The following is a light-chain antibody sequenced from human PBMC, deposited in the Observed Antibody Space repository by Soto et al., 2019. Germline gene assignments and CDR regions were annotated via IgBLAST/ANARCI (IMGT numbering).Light chain of an antibody. CDR3: QSYDSSLSGSGVV. CDR2: GNS. V-gene: IGLV1-40*01. CDR1: SSNIGAGYD. J-gene: IGLJ2*01. Sequence: QSVLTQPPSVSGAPGPRVTISCTGSSSNIGAGYDVHWYQQLPGTAPKLLIYGNSNRPSGVPDRFSGSKSGTSASLAITGLQGEDEADYFGQSYDSSLSGSGVVFGGGTKLTVL.